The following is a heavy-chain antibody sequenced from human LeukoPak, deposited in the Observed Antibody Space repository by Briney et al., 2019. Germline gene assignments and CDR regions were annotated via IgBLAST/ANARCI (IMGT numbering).Heavy chain of an antibody. CDR3: ARGGGQDGYNEGVPWSY. D-gene: IGHD5-24*01. CDR2: INPNSGGT. CDR1: GYTFTGYY. V-gene: IGHV1-2*02. J-gene: IGHJ4*02. Sequence: ASVTVSCTASGYTFTGYYMHWVRKAPGQGLEWMGWINPNSGGTNYAQKFQGRVTMTRDTSISTAYMELSRLRSDDTAVYYCARGGGQDGYNEGVPWSYWGQGTLVTVSS.